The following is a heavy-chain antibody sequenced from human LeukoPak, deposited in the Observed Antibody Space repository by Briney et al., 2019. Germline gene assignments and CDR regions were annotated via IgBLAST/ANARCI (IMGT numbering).Heavy chain of an antibody. CDR1: GFTFNNYG. D-gene: IGHD2-2*01. Sequence: GGSLRLSCAASGFTFNNYGMHWVRQAPGKGLEWVAVISYDGRNKHYPDSVKSRFTISRDISTDTLWLQMDSLRTEDTAVYYCAKGPLRGTAAAIDYWGQGTLVTVSS. CDR2: ISYDGRNK. J-gene: IGHJ4*02. CDR3: AKGPLRGTAAAIDY. V-gene: IGHV3-30*18.